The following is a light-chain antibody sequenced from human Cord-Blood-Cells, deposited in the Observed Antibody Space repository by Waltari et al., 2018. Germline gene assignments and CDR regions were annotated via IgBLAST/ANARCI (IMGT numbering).Light chain of an antibody. CDR1: QDISNY. V-gene: IGKV1-33*01. CDR3: QQYDNLPYT. Sequence: DIQMTQSPSSLSASVGDRVTITCQASQDISNYLNWYKQKPGKAPKLLIYYAYNLETGVPSRFSGSGSGTDFTFTISSLQPEDIATYYCQQYDNLPYTFGQGTKLEIK. CDR2: YAY. J-gene: IGKJ2*01.